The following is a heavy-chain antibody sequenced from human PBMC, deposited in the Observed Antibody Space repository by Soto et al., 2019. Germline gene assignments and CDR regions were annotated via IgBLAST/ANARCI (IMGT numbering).Heavy chain of an antibody. CDR2: IYYSGST. CDR1: GGSISSSSYY. V-gene: IGHV4-39*01. CDR3: ARLLRHNYYGMDV. J-gene: IGHJ6*02. D-gene: IGHD2-2*01. Sequence: QLQLQESGPGLVKPSETLSLTCTVSGGSISSSSYYWGWIRQPPGKGLEWIGSIYYSGSTYYNPSLKCRVTISVDTSKNQFSLKLSSVTAADTAVYYCARLLRHNYYGMDVWGQGTPVTVSS.